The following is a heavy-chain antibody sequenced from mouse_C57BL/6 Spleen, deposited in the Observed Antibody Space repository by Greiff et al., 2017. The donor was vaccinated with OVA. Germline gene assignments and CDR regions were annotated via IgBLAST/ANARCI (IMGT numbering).Heavy chain of an antibody. J-gene: IGHJ2*01. CDR1: GYTFTSYW. CDR2: INPSNGGT. V-gene: IGHV1-53*01. D-gene: IGHD1-1*01. Sequence: VQLQQPGTELVKPGASVKLSCKASGYTFTSYWMHWVKQRPGQGLEWIGNINPSNGGTNYNEKFKSKATLTVDKSSSTAYMQLSSLTSEDSAVYYCARTFYYCSIPYYFDYWGQGTTLTVSS. CDR3: ARTFYYCSIPYYFDY.